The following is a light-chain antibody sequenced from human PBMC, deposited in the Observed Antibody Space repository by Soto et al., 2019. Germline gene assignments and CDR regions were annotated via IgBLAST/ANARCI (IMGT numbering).Light chain of an antibody. V-gene: IGKV3-15*01. CDR2: AAS. CDR3: QQDNNWAPWT. CDR1: QSISSN. Sequence: EIVMTQSPATLSVSPGERATLSCRASQSISSNLAWYQQKPGQAPRLLIYAASTRPTGIPPRFSGSGSGTEVITTTSSLLSEDFVVSYCQQDNNWAPWTFGQGTKVEIK. J-gene: IGKJ1*01.